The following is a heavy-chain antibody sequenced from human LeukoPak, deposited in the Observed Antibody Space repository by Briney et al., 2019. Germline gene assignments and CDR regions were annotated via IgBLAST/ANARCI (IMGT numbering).Heavy chain of an antibody. V-gene: IGHV4-59*08. J-gene: IGHJ6*02. Sequence: SETLSLTCTVSGGSISSYYWSWIRQPPGKGLEWIGYIYYSGSTNYNPSLKSRVTISVDTSKNQFSLKLSSVTAADTAVYYCARLGYCSSTSCYFDYYYGMDVWGHGTTVTVSS. CDR3: ARLGYCSSTSCYFDYYYGMDV. CDR1: GGSISSYY. D-gene: IGHD2-2*01. CDR2: IYYSGST.